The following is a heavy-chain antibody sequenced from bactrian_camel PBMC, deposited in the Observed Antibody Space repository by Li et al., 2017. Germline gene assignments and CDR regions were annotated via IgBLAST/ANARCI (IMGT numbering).Heavy chain of an antibody. CDR3: AADVCPPVWWLLVGPEEYTN. CDR2: IEADGYT. V-gene: IGHV3S53*01. CDR1: GSMPSMNC. Sequence: HVQLVESGGGSVQAGGSLRLSCVAFGSMPSMNCLGWVRQAPGKEREGVAGIEADGYTTYTHSVKGRFTISTDSAKQTVFLQMRSLKPEDTGMYYCAADVCPPVWWLLVGPEEYTNWGQGTQVTVS. J-gene: IGHJ4*01. D-gene: IGHD2*01.